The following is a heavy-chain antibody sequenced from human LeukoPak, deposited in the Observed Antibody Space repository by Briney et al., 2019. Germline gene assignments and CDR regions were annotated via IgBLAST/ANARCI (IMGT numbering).Heavy chain of an antibody. Sequence: SETLSLTCTVSGGSISSSNAYWGWIRQPPGKGLEWIGGIYYSKNTYYNPSLKSRVTISADTSKNQFSLTLGSVSATDTAVYYCASPRGFSYGYFDNWGQGTLVTVSS. CDR3: ASPRGFSYGYFDN. J-gene: IGHJ4*02. CDR1: GGSISSSNAY. D-gene: IGHD5-18*01. CDR2: IYYSKNT. V-gene: IGHV4-39*01.